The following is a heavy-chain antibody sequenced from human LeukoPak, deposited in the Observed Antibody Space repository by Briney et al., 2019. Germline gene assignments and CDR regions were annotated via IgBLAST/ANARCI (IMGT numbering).Heavy chain of an antibody. CDR3: ARIISGIYYGDAFDV. CDR2: IKEDGSQK. Sequence: GGSLRLSCAASGLTFRSYWMTWVRQAPGKGLEWVANIKEDGSQKYYVDSVQGRFTISRDNAKNSLYLHVDSLRAEDRAVYYCARIISGIYYGDAFDVWGQGTIVTVSS. V-gene: IGHV3-7*01. J-gene: IGHJ3*01. D-gene: IGHD1-26*01. CDR1: GLTFRSYW.